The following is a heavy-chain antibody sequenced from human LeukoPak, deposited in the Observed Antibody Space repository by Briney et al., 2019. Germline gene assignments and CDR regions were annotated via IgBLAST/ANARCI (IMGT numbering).Heavy chain of an antibody. CDR1: GYTFTSYG. D-gene: IGHD6-19*01. V-gene: IGHV1-18*01. Sequence: ASVKVSCKASGYTFTSYGISWVRQAPGQGLEWMGWISAYNGNTNYAQKLQGRVTMTTDTSTSTAYMELRSLRSDDTAVYYCARVSGEWLPLRGYYYYMDVWGKGTTVTISS. J-gene: IGHJ6*03. CDR3: ARVSGEWLPLRGYYYYMDV. CDR2: ISAYNGNT.